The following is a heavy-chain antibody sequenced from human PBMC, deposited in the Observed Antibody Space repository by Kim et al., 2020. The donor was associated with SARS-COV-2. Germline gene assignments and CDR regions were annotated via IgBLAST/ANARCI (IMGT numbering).Heavy chain of an antibody. V-gene: IGHV3-9*01. CDR2: ITWNSGYT. Sequence: GGSLRLSCTASGITFDDYSMHWVRRAPGKGLEWVSGITWNSGYTGYADSVRGRFTISRDNAGKSLYLQMSSLTIEDTALYYCAKDTVPRGGKWDAPLVWGQGIVVTVSS. D-gene: IGHD3-10*01. J-gene: IGHJ3*01. CDR1: GITFDDYS. CDR3: AKDTVPRGGKWDAPLV.